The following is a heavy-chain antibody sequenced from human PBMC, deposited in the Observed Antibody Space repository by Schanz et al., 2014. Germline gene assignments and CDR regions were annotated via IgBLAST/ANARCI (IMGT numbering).Heavy chain of an antibody. V-gene: IGHV3-30*02. CDR1: GFTFSNYG. CDR2: IRYNGINE. Sequence: QVQLVESGGGVVQPGGSLRLSCAASGFTFSNYGLHWVRQAPGKGLEWVAFIRYNGINEYYADSVKGRFTISRDNSKNTLYLQMHSLRAEDTAVYYCAKDLPSDYYIAYWGQGTLVTVSS. J-gene: IGHJ4*02. D-gene: IGHD3-22*01. CDR3: AKDLPSDYYIAY.